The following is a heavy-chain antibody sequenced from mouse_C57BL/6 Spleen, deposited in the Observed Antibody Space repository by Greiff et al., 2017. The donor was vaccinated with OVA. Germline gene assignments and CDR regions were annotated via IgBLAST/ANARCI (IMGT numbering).Heavy chain of an antibody. J-gene: IGHJ1*03. Sequence: LMESGPELVKPGASVKISCKASGYTFTDYYINWVKQRPGQGLEWIGWIYPGSGNTKYNEKFKGKATLTVDTSSSTAYMQLSSLTSEDSAVYFCARGYYGSSYWYFDVWGTGTTVTVSS. CDR2: IYPGSGNT. CDR1: GYTFTDYY. D-gene: IGHD1-1*01. V-gene: IGHV1-84*01. CDR3: ARGYYGSSYWYFDV.